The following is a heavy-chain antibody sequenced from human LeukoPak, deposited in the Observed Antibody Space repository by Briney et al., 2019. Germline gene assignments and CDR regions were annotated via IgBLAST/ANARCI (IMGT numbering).Heavy chain of an antibody. V-gene: IGHV3-30-3*01. Sequence: PGGSLRLSCAASGFTFSYYTMHWVRQAPGKGLEWVALISYDGSNKYNADSVKGRFTISRDNSKNTLYLQMNSLRAEDTAVYYCARDIVAVASYYYGMDVWGQGTTVTVSS. D-gene: IGHD6-19*01. CDR1: GFTFSYYT. CDR2: ISYDGSNK. CDR3: ARDIVAVASYYYGMDV. J-gene: IGHJ6*02.